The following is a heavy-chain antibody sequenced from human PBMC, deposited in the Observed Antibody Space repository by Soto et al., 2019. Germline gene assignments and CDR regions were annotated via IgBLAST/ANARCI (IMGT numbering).Heavy chain of an antibody. J-gene: IGHJ4*02. CDR2: IYHSGST. Sequence: SETLSLTCAVSGGSISSSNWWSWVRQPPGKGLEWIGEIYHSGSTNYNPSLKSRVTISVDKSKNQFSLKLSSVTAADTAVYYCARLDTGYMGIAVAGSFDYWGQGTLVTVSS. CDR3: ARLDTGYMGIAVAGSFDY. V-gene: IGHV4-4*02. D-gene: IGHD6-19*01. CDR1: GGSISSSNW.